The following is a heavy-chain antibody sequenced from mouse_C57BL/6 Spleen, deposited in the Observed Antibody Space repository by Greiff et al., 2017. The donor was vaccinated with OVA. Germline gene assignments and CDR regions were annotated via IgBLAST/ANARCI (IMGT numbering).Heavy chain of an antibody. Sequence: VQLQESGAELVKPGASVKISCKASGYAFSSYWMNWVKQRPGKGLEWIGQIYPGDGDTNYNGKFKGKATLTADKSSSTAYMQLSSLTSEDSAVYFCARLDDGYSFDYWGQGTTLTVSS. D-gene: IGHD2-3*01. CDR1: GYAFSSYW. CDR2: IYPGDGDT. V-gene: IGHV1-80*01. J-gene: IGHJ2*01. CDR3: ARLDDGYSFDY.